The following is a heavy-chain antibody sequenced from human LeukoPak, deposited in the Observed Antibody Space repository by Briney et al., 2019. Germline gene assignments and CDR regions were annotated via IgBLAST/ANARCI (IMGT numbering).Heavy chain of an antibody. CDR1: GYSFISYW. CDR3: ARREDSSGHFDY. CDR2: IYPGDSDT. V-gene: IGHV5-51*01. D-gene: IGHD6-19*01. Sequence: GESLKISCKGSGYSFISYWIGWVRQMPGKGLEWMGLIYPGDSDTRYSPSFQGQVTISADKFTSTAYLQWSGLKASDTAMYYCARREDSSGHFDYWGQGTLVTVSS. J-gene: IGHJ4*02.